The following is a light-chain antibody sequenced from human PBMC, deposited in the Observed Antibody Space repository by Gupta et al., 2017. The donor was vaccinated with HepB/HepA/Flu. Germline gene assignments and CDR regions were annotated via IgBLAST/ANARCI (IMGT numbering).Light chain of an antibody. CDR2: AAS. Sequence: DVQMTQSPSSLSASVGDRVTITCRANQSISNYLSWYQQKPGKAPALLIYAASSLQSGVPSRFSGSGSGTDFTLTISRLQPEDFATYYCQENYNTPLFTFGPGTKV. J-gene: IGKJ3*01. CDR1: QSISNY. V-gene: IGKV1-39*01. CDR3: QENYNTPLFT.